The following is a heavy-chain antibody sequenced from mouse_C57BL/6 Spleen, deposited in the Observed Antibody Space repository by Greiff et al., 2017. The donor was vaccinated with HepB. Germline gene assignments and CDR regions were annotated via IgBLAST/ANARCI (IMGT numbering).Heavy chain of an antibody. CDR1: GYAFSRYW. Sequence: QVQLQQSGAELVKPGASVKISCKASGYAFSRYWMNWVKQRPGKGLEWIGQIYPGDGDTNYNGKFKGKATLTADKSSSTAYMQLSSLTSEDSAVYFCAPYVEYAMDYWGQGTSVTVSS. V-gene: IGHV1-80*01. CDR3: APYVEYAMDY. D-gene: IGHD2-12*01. J-gene: IGHJ4*01. CDR2: IYPGDGDT.